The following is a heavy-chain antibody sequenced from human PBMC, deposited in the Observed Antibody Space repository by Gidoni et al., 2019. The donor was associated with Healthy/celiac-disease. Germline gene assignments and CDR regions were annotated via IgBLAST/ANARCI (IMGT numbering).Heavy chain of an antibody. D-gene: IGHD2-15*01. J-gene: IGHJ4*02. CDR2: IYYSGST. CDR1: GGSISSSSYY. V-gene: IGHV4-39*01. CDR3: ARHADIVVVVAAYFDY. Sequence: QLQLQESGPGLVKPSETLSLTCTVSGGSISSSSYYWGWIRQPPGKGLAWIGSIYYSGSTYYNPSLKSRVTISVDTSKNQFSLKLSSVTAADTAVYYCARHADIVVVVAAYFDYWGQGTLVTVSS.